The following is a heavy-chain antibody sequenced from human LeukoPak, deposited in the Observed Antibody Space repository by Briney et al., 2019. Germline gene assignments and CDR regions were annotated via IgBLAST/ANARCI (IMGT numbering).Heavy chain of an antibody. D-gene: IGHD6-13*01. CDR2: IYTSGST. CDR3: ARIAAAGTSSYYYYYYMDV. Sequence: SETLSLTCTVSGGSISSYYWSWIRQPAGKGLEWIGRIYTSGSTNYNPSLKSRVTMSVDTSKNQFSLKPSSVTAADTAVYYCARIAAAGTSSYYYYYYMDVWGKGTTVTVSS. J-gene: IGHJ6*03. V-gene: IGHV4-4*07. CDR1: GGSISSYY.